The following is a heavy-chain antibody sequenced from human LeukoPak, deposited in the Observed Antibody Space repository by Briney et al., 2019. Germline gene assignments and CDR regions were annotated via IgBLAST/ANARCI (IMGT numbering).Heavy chain of an antibody. V-gene: IGHV3-30*04. D-gene: IGHD3-10*01. Sequence: GGSLRLSCAASGSTFSNYAIHWVRQAPGKGLEWVAVISYDGTKKYYADSVKGRFTISRDNSNNTLYLQVNSLRAEDTAVYYCARGRSRGVRFDYWGQGTLVTVSS. J-gene: IGHJ4*02. CDR1: GSTFSNYA. CDR2: ISYDGTKK. CDR3: ARGRSRGVRFDY.